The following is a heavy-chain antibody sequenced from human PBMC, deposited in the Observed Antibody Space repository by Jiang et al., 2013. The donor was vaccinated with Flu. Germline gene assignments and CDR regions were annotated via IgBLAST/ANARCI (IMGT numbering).Heavy chain of an antibody. CDR3: AKDLYGDCGGGGCYQIDY. J-gene: IGHJ4*02. CDR1: GFTFSSYG. V-gene: IGHV3-30*02. CDR2: IRYDGSNK. Sequence: QLLESGGGVVQPGGSLRLSCAASGFTFSSYGMHWVRQAPGKGLEWVAFIRYDGSNKYYADSVKGRLTISKDNSKNTLYLQMNSLRVEDTAVYYCAKDLYGDCGGGGCYQIDYWGQGTLVTVSS. D-gene: IGHD2-15*01.